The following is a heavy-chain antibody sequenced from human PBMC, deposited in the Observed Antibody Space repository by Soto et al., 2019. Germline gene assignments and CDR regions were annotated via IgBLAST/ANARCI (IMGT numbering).Heavy chain of an antibody. CDR2: ISGSGGST. Sequence: GGSLRLSCAASGFTFSSYAMSWVRQAPGEGLEWVSAISGSGGSTYYADSVKGRFTISRDNSKNTLYLQMNSLRAEDTAVYYCAKGTRIAAAGTHFDYWGQGTLVTVSS. CDR1: GFTFSSYA. CDR3: AKGTRIAAAGTHFDY. J-gene: IGHJ4*02. D-gene: IGHD6-13*01. V-gene: IGHV3-23*01.